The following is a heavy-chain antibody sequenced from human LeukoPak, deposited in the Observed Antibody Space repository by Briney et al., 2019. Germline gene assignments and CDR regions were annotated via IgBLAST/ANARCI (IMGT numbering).Heavy chain of an antibody. CDR1: GFTFNNYA. CDR2: LSGSGVST. CDR3: AKEPTGLTMIVVVTNYFDS. Sequence: PGGSLRLSCAASGFTFNNYAMSWVRQAPWKGLEWVSALSGSGVSTYYADSVQGRFTISRDNSKNTLYLQMNNLSAEDTAVYYCAKEPTGLTMIVVVTNYFDSWGQGTLVTVSS. J-gene: IGHJ4*02. V-gene: IGHV3-23*01. D-gene: IGHD3-22*01.